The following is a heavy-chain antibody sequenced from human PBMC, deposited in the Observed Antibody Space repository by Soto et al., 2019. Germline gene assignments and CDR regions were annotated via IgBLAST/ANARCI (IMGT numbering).Heavy chain of an antibody. CDR1: GFTFSSYA. V-gene: IGHV3-23*01. CDR2: ISGSGGST. D-gene: IGHD6-19*01. CDR3: AKDMGIAVAGKDY. Sequence: EVQLLESGGGLVQPGGSLRLSCSASGFTFSSYAMSWVRQAPGKGLEWVSAISGSGGSTYYADSVKGRFTISRDNSKNTLYLQMNSLRAEDTAVYYCAKDMGIAVAGKDYWGQGTLVTVSS. J-gene: IGHJ4*02.